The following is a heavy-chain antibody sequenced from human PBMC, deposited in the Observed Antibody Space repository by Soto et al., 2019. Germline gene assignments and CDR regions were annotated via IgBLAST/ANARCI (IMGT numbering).Heavy chain of an antibody. J-gene: IGHJ4*02. Sequence: GGSLRLSCAASGFTFSSYGMHWVRQAPGKGLEWVAVVSYDGSNKYYADSVKGRFTISRDNSKNTLYLQMNSLRAEDTAVYYCAKDCFWLWGQGPLVTVST. CDR3: AKDCFWL. D-gene: IGHD5-12*01. V-gene: IGHV3-30*18. CDR2: VSYDGSNK. CDR1: GFTFSSYG.